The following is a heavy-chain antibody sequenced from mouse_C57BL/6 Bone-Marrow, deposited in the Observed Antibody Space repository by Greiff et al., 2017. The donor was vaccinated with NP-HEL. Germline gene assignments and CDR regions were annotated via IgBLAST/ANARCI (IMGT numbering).Heavy chain of an antibody. CDR2: IDPPDSYT. CDR1: GYTFTSYW. D-gene: IGHD1-1*01. V-gene: IGHV1-59*01. J-gene: IGHJ2*01. Sequence: VQLQQPGAELVRPGTSVKLSCKASGYTFTSYWMHWVKQRPGQGLEWIGVIDPPDSYTNYNQKFKGKATLTVDTSSSTAYMQLSSLTSEDSAVYYCARHGPDYWGQGTTLTVSS. CDR3: ARHGPDY.